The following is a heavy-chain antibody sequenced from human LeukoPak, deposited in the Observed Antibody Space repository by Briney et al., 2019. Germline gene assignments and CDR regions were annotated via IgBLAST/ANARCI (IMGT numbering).Heavy chain of an antibody. J-gene: IGHJ5*02. CDR1: GFTFDDYA. Sequence: HPGGSLRLSCAASGFTFDDYAMHWVRQAPGKGLEWVSGISWNSGNIGYADSVKGRFTISRDNAKNSLYLQMNSLRAEDMALYYCAKGTTGTTGGWFDPWGQGTLVTVYS. V-gene: IGHV3-9*03. CDR3: AKGTTGTTGGWFDP. CDR2: ISWNSGNI. D-gene: IGHD1-1*01.